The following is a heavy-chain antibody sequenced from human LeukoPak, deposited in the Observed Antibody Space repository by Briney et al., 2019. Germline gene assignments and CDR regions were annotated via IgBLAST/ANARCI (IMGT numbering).Heavy chain of an antibody. CDR1: GFTFISYA. CDR3: AKIATAGYYSYSMDV. D-gene: IGHD6-13*01. CDR2: LSGSGGST. J-gene: IGHJ6*03. V-gene: IGHV3-23*01. Sequence: GGSLRLSCAASGFTFISYAMTWVRQAPGKGLEWVSGLSGSGGSTYYADSVKGRFTISRDNSKNTLYLQMNSLRAEDTAVYFCAKIATAGYYSYSMDVWGKGTTVTVSS.